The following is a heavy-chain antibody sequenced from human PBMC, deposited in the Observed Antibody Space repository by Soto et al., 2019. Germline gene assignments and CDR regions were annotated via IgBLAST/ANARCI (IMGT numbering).Heavy chain of an antibody. CDR3: ARLRGREGFVSDY. CDR1: GYSFTDYW. Sequence: EVQLVQSGAEVKKPGESLKISCKGSGYSFTDYWIGWVRQMPGKGLEWMGIIFPGDSDTRYSPSFQGQVTISADKSINTAYLQWRSLRASDTAMYYCARLRGREGFVSDYWGQGTLVTVSS. D-gene: IGHD3-10*01. J-gene: IGHJ4*02. V-gene: IGHV5-51*01. CDR2: IFPGDSDT.